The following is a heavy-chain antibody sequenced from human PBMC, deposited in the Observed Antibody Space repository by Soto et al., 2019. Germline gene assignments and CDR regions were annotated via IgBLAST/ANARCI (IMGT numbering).Heavy chain of an antibody. CDR1: GGSISSYY. CDR3: ARRFPPNWFGP. J-gene: IGHJ5*02. Sequence: SEIMSLTYTVSGGSISSYYWSWIRQHPGKGLEWIGYIYYSGSTNYNPSLKSRVTISVDTSKNQFSLKLSSVTAADTAVYYCARRFPPNWFGPWGQGTLVTVSS. V-gene: IGHV4-59*08. CDR2: IYYSGST.